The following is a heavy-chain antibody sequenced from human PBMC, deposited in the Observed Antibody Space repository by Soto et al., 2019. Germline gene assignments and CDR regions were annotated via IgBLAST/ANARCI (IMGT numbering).Heavy chain of an antibody. Sequence: SETLSLTCTVSGGSVSSGSYYWSWIRQPPGKGLEWIGYIYYSGSTNYNPSLKSRVTISVDTSKNQFSLKLSSVTAADTAVYSCARGTHYYGSGWGQGTLVTVSS. V-gene: IGHV4-61*01. D-gene: IGHD3-10*01. CDR1: GGSVSSGSYY. CDR3: ARGTHYYGSG. J-gene: IGHJ4*02. CDR2: IYYSGST.